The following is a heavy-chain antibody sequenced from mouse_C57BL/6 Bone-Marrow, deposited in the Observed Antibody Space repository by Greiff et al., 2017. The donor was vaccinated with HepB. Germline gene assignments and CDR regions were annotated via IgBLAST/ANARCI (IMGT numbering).Heavy chain of an antibody. CDR2: IYPRDGST. CDR3: AILYGSSNWYFDV. V-gene: IGHV1-78*01. J-gene: IGHJ1*03. D-gene: IGHD1-1*01. Sequence: QVQLKQSDAELVKPGASVKISCKVSGYTFTDHTIHWMKQRPEQGLEWIGYIYPRDGSTKYNEKFKGKATLTADKSSSTAYMQLNSLTSEDTAGYFCAILYGSSNWYFDVWGTGTTVTVSS. CDR1: GYTFTDHT.